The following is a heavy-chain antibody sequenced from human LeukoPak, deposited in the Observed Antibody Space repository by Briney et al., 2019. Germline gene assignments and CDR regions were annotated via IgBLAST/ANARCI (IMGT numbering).Heavy chain of an antibody. CDR2: ISYDGSNK. V-gene: IGHV3-30-3*01. Sequence: GGSLRLSCAASGFTFNTYAMSWVRQAPGKGLEWVAVISYDGSNKYYADSVKGRITISRDNSKNTLYLQMNSLRAEDTAVYYCARDAPYYDSSGSRFDYWGQGTLVTVSS. J-gene: IGHJ4*02. D-gene: IGHD3-22*01. CDR1: GFTFNTYA. CDR3: ARDAPYYDSSGSRFDY.